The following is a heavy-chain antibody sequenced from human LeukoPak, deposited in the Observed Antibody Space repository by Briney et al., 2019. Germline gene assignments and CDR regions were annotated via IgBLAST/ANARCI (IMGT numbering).Heavy chain of an antibody. CDR1: GFTFSSYN. CDR3: AKEYGYDYNYFYSMDV. CDR2: ISSSSNYI. J-gene: IGHJ6*03. D-gene: IGHD1-1*01. Sequence: GGSLRLSCAASGFTFSSYNMNRVRQAPGKGLEWVSSISSSSNYIYYADSVKGRFTISRDNSKNTVYLQMNSLRAEDTAVYFCAKEYGYDYNYFYSMDVWGKGTTVTISS. V-gene: IGHV3-21*01.